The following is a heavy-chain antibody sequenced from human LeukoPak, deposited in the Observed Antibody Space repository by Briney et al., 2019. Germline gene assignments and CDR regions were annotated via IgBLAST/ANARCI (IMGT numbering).Heavy chain of an antibody. V-gene: IGHV4-39*07. Sequence: PSETLSLTCTVSGGSISTTNYYWGWIRQSPGKGLEWFGCVYYSGSTYYSPSLKSRVTISVDTSKNQFSLKLSSVTAADTAVYYCARTTEGGYTYDYFYYYMDVWGKGTTVTISS. CDR3: ARTTEGGYTYDYFYYYMDV. CDR1: GGSISTTNYY. J-gene: IGHJ6*03. D-gene: IGHD5-18*01. CDR2: VYYSGST.